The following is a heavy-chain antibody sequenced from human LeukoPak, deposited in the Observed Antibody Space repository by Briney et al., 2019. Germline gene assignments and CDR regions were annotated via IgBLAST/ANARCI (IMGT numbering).Heavy chain of an antibody. Sequence: PGRSLRLSCAASGFTFSSYGMHWVRQAPGKGLEWVAVISYDGSNKYYADSVKGRFTISRDNSKNTLYLQMNSLRAEDTAVYYCAKGVSGYVDYWGQGTLVTVSS. D-gene: IGHD3-22*01. CDR3: AKGVSGYVDY. CDR2: ISYDGSNK. J-gene: IGHJ4*02. V-gene: IGHV3-30*18. CDR1: GFTFSSYG.